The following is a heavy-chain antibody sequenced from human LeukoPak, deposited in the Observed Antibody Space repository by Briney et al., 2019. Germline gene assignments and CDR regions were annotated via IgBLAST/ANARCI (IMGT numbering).Heavy chain of an antibody. D-gene: IGHD3-10*01. CDR1: GGTFSSYA. CDR2: IIPIFGTA. Sequence: GASVKVSCKASGGTFSSYAISWVRQAPGQGLEWMGGIIPIFGTANYAQKFQGRVTITADESTSTAYMELSSLRSEDTAVYYCARGGVAVVLGDYYYYGMDVWGQGTTVTVSS. J-gene: IGHJ6*02. CDR3: ARGGVAVVLGDYYYYGMDV. V-gene: IGHV1-69*13.